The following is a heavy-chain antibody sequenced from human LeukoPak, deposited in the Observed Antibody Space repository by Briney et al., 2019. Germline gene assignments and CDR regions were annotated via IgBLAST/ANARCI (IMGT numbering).Heavy chain of an antibody. CDR3: AREHYDFWSGYPS. CDR2: IYSGGST. CDR1: GFTVSSNY. D-gene: IGHD3-3*01. V-gene: IGHV3-53*01. Sequence: GGSLRLSCAASGFTVSSNYMSWVRQAPGKGLEWVSVIYSGGSTYYADSVKGRFTISRDNSKNTLYLQMNSLRAEDTAVYYCAREHYDFWSGYPSWGQGTLVIVSS. J-gene: IGHJ4*02.